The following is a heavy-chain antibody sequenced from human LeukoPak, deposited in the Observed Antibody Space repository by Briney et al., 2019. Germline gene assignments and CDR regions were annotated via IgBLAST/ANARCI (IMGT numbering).Heavy chain of an antibody. D-gene: IGHD2-2*01. CDR2: IYYTGST. CDR3: ARHGSTYALRN. CDR1: GGSMNNYY. V-gene: IGHV4-59*08. J-gene: IGHJ4*02. Sequence: SETLSLTCFVSGGSMNNYYWSWVRQPPGKGLEWIGYIYYTGSTNYIPSLKSRLTISVDTSKNQFSLRLSSVTAADTAVYYCARHGSTYALRNWGQGTLVTVSS.